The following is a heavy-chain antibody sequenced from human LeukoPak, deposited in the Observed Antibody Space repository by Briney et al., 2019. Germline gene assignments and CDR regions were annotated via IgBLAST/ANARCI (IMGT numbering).Heavy chain of an antibody. J-gene: IGHJ6*02. CDR2: ISAYNGNT. V-gene: IGHV1-18*01. CDR3: ARVTGEIVVVPAAMSVYYYGMDV. CDR1: GYTFTIYG. Sequence: SVTVSFTASGYTFTIYGTSRMRQAPGQGPERMGWISAYNGNTNYVQNLQGRVTMTTDTSTSTAYMELRSLRSDDAAVYYCARVTGEIVVVPAAMSVYYYGMDVWGQGTTVTVSS. D-gene: IGHD2-2*01.